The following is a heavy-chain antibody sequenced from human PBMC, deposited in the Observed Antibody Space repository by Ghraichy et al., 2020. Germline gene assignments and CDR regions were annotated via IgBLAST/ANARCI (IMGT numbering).Heavy chain of an antibody. Sequence: GGSLRLSCAASGFRFNDFYMSWFRQAPGKGLEWVAYISNSSTYKNYADSVKGRFTVSRDNFRDILYLQMDGLRAEDTAVYYCARDYFEDDSGHYWWWDAFWSQGALVTFSS. D-gene: IGHD3-3*01. CDR2: ISNSSTYK. J-gene: IGHJ4*02. CDR3: ARDYFEDDSGHYWWWDAF. CDR1: GFRFNDFY. V-gene: IGHV3-11*05.